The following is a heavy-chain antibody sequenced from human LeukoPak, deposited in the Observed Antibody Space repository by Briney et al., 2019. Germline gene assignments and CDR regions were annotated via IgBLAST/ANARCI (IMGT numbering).Heavy chain of an antibody. D-gene: IGHD5-12*01. Sequence: PGGSLRLSCAASGFTFSSYWMSWVRQALEKGLEWVAKIKPDGSEIYHVDSVQGRFTISRDNAKNSLYLQMNSLRAEDTAVYYCAKDRPFGYSGYGGNYFDYWGQGTLVTVSS. CDR1: GFTFSSYW. CDR2: IKPDGSEI. J-gene: IGHJ4*02. CDR3: AKDRPFGYSGYGGNYFDY. V-gene: IGHV3-7*01.